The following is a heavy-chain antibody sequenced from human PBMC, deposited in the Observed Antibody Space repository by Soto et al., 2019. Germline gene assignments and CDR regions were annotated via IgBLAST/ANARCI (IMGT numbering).Heavy chain of an antibody. J-gene: IGHJ6*02. CDR1: GYTFSSYS. CDR3: ARTPNYYDMDV. Sequence: ASVKVSCKASGYTFSSYSMHWVRQAPGQRLEWMGWINAGNGNTKYSQKFQGRVTITRDTSASTAYMELSSLRSEDTAVYYCARTPNYYDMDVWGQGTTVTVSS. D-gene: IGHD3-10*01. CDR2: INAGNGNT. V-gene: IGHV1-3*01.